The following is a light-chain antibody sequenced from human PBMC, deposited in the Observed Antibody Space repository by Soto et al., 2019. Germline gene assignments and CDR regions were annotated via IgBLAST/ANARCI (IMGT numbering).Light chain of an antibody. CDR1: QSVSTY. CDR3: QQRSNWPRT. J-gene: IGKJ2*01. CDR2: GAS. V-gene: IGKV3-11*01. Sequence: EIVLTQSQATLSLSPGERATLSCRASQSVSTYLAWSQQKPGQAPRLLIYGASNRATGIPARFSGSGSGTDFNLTISSLEPEDFAVYYCQQRSNWPRTFGQGTKLEIK.